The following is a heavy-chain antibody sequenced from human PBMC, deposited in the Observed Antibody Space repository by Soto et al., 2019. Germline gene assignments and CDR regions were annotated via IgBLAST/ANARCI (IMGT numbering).Heavy chain of an antibody. Sequence: EVQLLESGGGMVQPGGSLRLSCSASGFTFRNFVMSWVSQAPGKGLEWVSAIRATGGQTFYADSVKGRFTNSRDNSKNMLYLHINSLRDEDTALYFCAQDRGWGVVSPSHDDWGQGTLVTVSS. J-gene: IGHJ4*02. D-gene: IGHD2-21*01. CDR1: GFTFRNFV. V-gene: IGHV3-23*01. CDR3: AQDRGWGVVSPSHDD. CDR2: IRATGGQT.